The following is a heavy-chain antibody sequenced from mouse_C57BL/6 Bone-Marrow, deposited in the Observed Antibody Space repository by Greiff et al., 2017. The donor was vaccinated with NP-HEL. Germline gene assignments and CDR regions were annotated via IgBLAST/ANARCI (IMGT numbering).Heavy chain of an antibody. CDR3: ASTTVVANSPYYYAMDY. V-gene: IGHV1-55*01. J-gene: IGHJ4*01. CDR2: IYPGSGST. D-gene: IGHD1-1*01. Sequence: QVQLQQPGAELVKPGASVKMSCKASGYTFTSYWITWVKQRPGQGLEWIGDIYPGSGSTNYNEKFKSKATLTVDTSSSTAYMQLSSLTSEDSAVYYCASTTVVANSPYYYAMDYWGQGTSVTVSS. CDR1: GYTFTSYW.